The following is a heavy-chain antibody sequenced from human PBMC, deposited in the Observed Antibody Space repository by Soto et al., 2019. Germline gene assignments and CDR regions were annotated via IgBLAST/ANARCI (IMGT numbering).Heavy chain of an antibody. Sequence: GGSLRLSCAASGFTFSSYAVHWVRQAPGKGLEWVAVISYDGSNKYYADSVKGRFTISRDNSKNTLYLQMNSLRAEDTAVYYCARATTDVYSSGVYWGQGTLVTVSS. CDR2: ISYDGSNK. CDR1: GFTFSSYA. J-gene: IGHJ4*02. D-gene: IGHD6-19*01. CDR3: ARATTDVYSSGVY. V-gene: IGHV3-30-3*01.